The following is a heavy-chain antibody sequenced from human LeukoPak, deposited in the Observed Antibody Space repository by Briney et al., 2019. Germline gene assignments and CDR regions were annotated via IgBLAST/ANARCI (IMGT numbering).Heavy chain of an antibody. CDR1: GGSFSGYY. CDR3: ARDGRRMAIDY. J-gene: IGHJ4*02. Sequence: SETLSLTCAVYGGSFSGYYRSWIRQPPGKGLEWIGEINHSGSTNYNPSLKSRVTISVDTSKNQFSLKLSSVTAADTAVYYCARDGRRMAIDYWGQGTLVTVSS. V-gene: IGHV4-34*01. D-gene: IGHD5-24*01. CDR2: INHSGST.